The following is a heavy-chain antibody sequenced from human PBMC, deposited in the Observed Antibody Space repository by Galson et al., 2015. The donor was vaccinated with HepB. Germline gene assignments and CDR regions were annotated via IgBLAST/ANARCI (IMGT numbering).Heavy chain of an antibody. CDR2: IYRSDNT. J-gene: IGHJ4*02. V-gene: IGHV3-66*01. D-gene: IGHD5-18*01. CDR3: ARVGYSYGYDY. Sequence: SLRLSCAASGFTVSSNSMSWVRQAPGKGLEWVSVIYRSDNTYYADSVKGRFTTSRDNSKNTLYLQMHSLRAEDTAVYYCARVGYSYGYDYWGQGTLVTVSS. CDR1: GFTVSSNS.